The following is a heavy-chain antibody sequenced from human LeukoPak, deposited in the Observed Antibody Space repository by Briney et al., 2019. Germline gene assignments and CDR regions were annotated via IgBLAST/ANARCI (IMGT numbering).Heavy chain of an antibody. V-gene: IGHV1-69*05. D-gene: IGHD3-16*02. CDR3: AVTFGGVIADFPFDY. CDR2: IIPIFGTA. Sequence: SVKVSCKASGGTFSSYAISWVRQAPGQGLEWMGRIIPIFGTANYAQKFQGRVTITTDESTSTAYMELSSLRSEDTAVYYCAVTFGGVIADFPFDYWGQRTLVTVSS. CDR1: GGTFSSYA. J-gene: IGHJ4*02.